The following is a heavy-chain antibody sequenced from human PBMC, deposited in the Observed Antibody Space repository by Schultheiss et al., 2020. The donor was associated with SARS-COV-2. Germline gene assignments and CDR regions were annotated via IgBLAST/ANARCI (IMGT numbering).Heavy chain of an antibody. CDR2: ISYDGSKK. V-gene: IGHV3-30*07. Sequence: GGSLRLSCTASGFTFSSYAVHWVRQAPGKGLEWVAVISYDGSKKYYVDSVKGRFTISRDNAKNSLYLQMNSLRAEDTAVYYCARVWWEVGSNYYGMDVWGQGTTVTVSS. D-gene: IGHD1-26*01. CDR3: ARVWWEVGSNYYGMDV. J-gene: IGHJ6*02. CDR1: GFTFSSYA.